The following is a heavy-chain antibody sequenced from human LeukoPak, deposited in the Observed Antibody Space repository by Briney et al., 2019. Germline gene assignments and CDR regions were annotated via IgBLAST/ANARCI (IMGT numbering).Heavy chain of an antibody. CDR3: ARQAHYDILTGSDY. J-gene: IGHJ4*02. CDR2: ISSSSSYI. CDR1: GFTFSSYS. D-gene: IGHD3-9*01. V-gene: IGHV3-21*01. Sequence: PGGSLRLSCAASGFTFSSYSMNWVRQAPGKGLEGVSSISSSSSYIYYADSVKGRFTISRDNAKNSLYLQMNSLRAEDTAVYYCARQAHYDILTGSDYWGQGTLVTVSS.